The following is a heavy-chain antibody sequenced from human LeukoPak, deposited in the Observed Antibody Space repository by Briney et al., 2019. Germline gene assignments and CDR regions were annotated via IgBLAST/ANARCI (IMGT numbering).Heavy chain of an antibody. CDR3: ARVHAAYPFDY. CDR1: GFTFGDYY. Sequence: AGGSLRLSCAASGFTFGDYYMSWIRQAPGKGLEWVSYISSSGNSISHADSVKGRFTISRDNAKNSLFLQMNSLRAEDTAVYYCARVHAAYPFDYWGQGTLVTASS. D-gene: IGHD2-15*01. V-gene: IGHV3-11*04. CDR2: ISSSGNSI. J-gene: IGHJ4*02.